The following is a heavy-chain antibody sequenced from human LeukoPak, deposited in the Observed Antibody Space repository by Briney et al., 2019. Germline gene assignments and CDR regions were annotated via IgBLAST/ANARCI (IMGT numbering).Heavy chain of an antibody. CDR1: GFTFSSYG. CDR2: ISYDGSNK. CDR3: AKAPSDRYCTNGVCQDLDY. J-gene: IGHJ4*02. V-gene: IGHV3-30*18. Sequence: GGSLRLSCAASGFTFSSYGMHWVRQAPGKGLEWVAVISYDGSNKYYADSVKGRFTISRDNSKNTLYLQMNSLRAEDTAVYYCAKAPSDRYCTNGVCQDLDYWGQGTLVTVSP. D-gene: IGHD2-8*01.